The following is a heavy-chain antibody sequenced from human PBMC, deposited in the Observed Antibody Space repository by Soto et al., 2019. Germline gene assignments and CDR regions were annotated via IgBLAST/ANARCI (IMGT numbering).Heavy chain of an antibody. J-gene: IGHJ3*02. CDR3: ASSPLGTYYDFWSGYYRVAAFDI. Sequence: ASVKVSCKASGYTFTSYDINWVRQATGQGLEWMGWMNPNSGNTGYAQKFQGRVTMTRNTSISTAYMELSSLRSEDTAVYYCASSPLGTYYDFWSGYYRVAAFDIWGQGTMVTVSS. CDR2: MNPNSGNT. D-gene: IGHD3-3*01. V-gene: IGHV1-8*01. CDR1: GYTFTSYD.